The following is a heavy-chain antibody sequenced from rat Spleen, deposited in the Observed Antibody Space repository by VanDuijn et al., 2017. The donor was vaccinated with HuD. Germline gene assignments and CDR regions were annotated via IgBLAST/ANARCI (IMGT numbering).Heavy chain of an antibody. J-gene: IGHJ4*01. D-gene: IGHD4-3*01. CDR1: GFSLTSYN. Sequence: QVQLKESGPGLVQPSQTLSLTCTVAGFSLTSYNVYWVRQPPGKGLEWMGMIWNSGGTRYNSALKSRLSISKDTSKSQVFLKMNRLHPEDTGTYYCARHLREDSGVMDVWGQGASVTVSS. V-gene: IGHV2-41*01. CDR2: IWNSGGT. CDR3: ARHLREDSGVMDV.